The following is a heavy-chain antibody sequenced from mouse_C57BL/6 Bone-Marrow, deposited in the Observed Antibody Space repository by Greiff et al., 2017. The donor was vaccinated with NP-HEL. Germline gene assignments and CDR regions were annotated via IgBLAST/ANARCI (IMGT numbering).Heavy chain of an antibody. V-gene: IGHV5-12*01. CDR3: SRHDGRYFDV. Sequence: EVKVEESGGGLVQPGGSLKLSCAASGFNFSDYYMYWVRQTPEKRLEWVAYISNGGGSTYYPDTVKGRFTISRDNAKTTLYLQMSRLKSEDTAMYYCSRHDGRYFDVWGTVTTVTVSS. CDR2: ISNGGGST. CDR1: GFNFSDYY. D-gene: IGHD2-3*01. J-gene: IGHJ1*03.